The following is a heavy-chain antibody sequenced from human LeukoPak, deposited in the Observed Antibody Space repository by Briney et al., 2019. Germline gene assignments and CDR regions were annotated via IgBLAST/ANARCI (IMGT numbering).Heavy chain of an antibody. CDR3: ARSIFGVVIYSYYYMDV. V-gene: IGHV4-31*03. CDR2: IYYSGST. Sequence: PSETLSLTCTVSGGSISSGGYYWSWIRQHPGKGLEWIGYIYYSGSTYYNPSLKSRVTISVDTSKNQFSLKLSSVTAADTAVYYCARSIFGVVIYSYYYMDVWGKGTTVTVSS. CDR1: GGSISSGGYY. J-gene: IGHJ6*03. D-gene: IGHD3-3*01.